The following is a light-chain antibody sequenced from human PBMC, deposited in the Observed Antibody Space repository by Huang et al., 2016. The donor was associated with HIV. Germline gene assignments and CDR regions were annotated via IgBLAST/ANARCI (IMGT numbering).Light chain of an antibody. CDR2: AAS. Sequence: TQSTWGLSASVGDRVTIICRASQNINNYLNWYQQKPGKAPNFLIYAASNLQGGVPSRFSGGGSGTNFTLAISNLQPEDLAIYYCQQSYSSPRTFGPGTKVEIK. CDR1: QNINNY. J-gene: IGKJ3*01. CDR3: QQSYSSPRT. V-gene: IGKV1-39*01.